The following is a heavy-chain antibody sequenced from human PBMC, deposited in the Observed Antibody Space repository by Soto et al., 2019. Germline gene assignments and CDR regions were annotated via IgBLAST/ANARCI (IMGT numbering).Heavy chain of an antibody. CDR3: ARAVIAATNWFDP. Sequence: GGSLRLSCAASGFTFSSYGMHWVRQAPGKGLEWVAVIWYDGSNKYYADSVKGRFTISRDNSKNTLYLQMNSLRAEDTAVYYCARAVIAATNWFDPRGQGTLVTVSS. CDR1: GFTFSSYG. D-gene: IGHD6-13*01. J-gene: IGHJ5*02. V-gene: IGHV3-33*08. CDR2: IWYDGSNK.